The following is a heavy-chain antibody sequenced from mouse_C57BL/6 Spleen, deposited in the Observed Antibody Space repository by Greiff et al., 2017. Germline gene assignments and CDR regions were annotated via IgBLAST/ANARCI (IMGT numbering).Heavy chain of an antibody. CDR2: IDPSDSYT. J-gene: IGHJ4*01. Sequence: VQLQQPGAELVMPGASVKLSCKASGYTFTSYWMHWVKQRPGQGLEWIGEIDPSDSYTNYNQKFKGKSTLTVDKSSSTAYMQLSSLTSEDSAVYYCACGPHAMDYWGQGTSVTVSS. V-gene: IGHV1-69*01. CDR3: ACGPHAMDY. CDR1: GYTFTSYW.